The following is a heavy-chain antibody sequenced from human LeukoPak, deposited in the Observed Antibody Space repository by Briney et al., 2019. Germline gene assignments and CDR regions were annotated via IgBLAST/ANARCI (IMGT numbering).Heavy chain of an antibody. D-gene: IGHD2-15*01. J-gene: IGHJ4*02. CDR1: GGSFSGYY. V-gene: IGHV4-34*01. Sequence: SETLSLTCAVYGGSFSGYYWSWIRQPPGKGLEWIGEINHSGSTNYNPSLKSRVTISVDTSKNQFSLKLSSVTAADTAVYYCAGVDCSGGSCYYFDYWGQGTLVTVSS. CDR2: INHSGST. CDR3: AGVDCSGGSCYYFDY.